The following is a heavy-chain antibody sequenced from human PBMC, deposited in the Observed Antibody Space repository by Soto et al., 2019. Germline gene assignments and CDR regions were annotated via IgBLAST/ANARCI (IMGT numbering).Heavy chain of an antibody. CDR2: INPNSGGT. V-gene: IGHV1-2*02. CDR3: ARDRAYYDFWSGYSYYYYYGMDV. Sequence: GASVKVSCKASGYTFTGYYMHWVRQAPGQGLEWMGWINPNSGGTNYAQKFQGRVTMTRDTSISTAYMELSRLRSDDTAVYYCARDRAYYDFWSGYSYYYYYGMDVWGQGTTVTVSS. CDR1: GYTFTGYY. D-gene: IGHD3-3*01. J-gene: IGHJ6*02.